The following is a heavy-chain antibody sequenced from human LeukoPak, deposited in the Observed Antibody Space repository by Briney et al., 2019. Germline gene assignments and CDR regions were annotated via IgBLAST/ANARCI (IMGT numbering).Heavy chain of an antibody. Sequence: PGGSLRLSCAASGFTFSSYSMNWVRQAPGKGLEWVSYISSSSSTIYYADSVKGRFTISRDNAKNSLYLQMNSLRDEDTAVYYCARVGGSGWFKAFSFDYWGQGTLVTVSS. J-gene: IGHJ4*02. CDR3: ARVGGSGWFKAFSFDY. D-gene: IGHD6-19*01. CDR1: GFTFSSYS. V-gene: IGHV3-48*02. CDR2: ISSSSSTI.